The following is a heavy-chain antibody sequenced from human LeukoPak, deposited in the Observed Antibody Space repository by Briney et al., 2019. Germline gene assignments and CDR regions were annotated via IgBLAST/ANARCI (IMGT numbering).Heavy chain of an antibody. V-gene: IGHV3-23*01. CDR2: ILASGSPT. D-gene: IGHD2-8*01. Sequence: GGSLRLSCAASGFNFNSYTMNWVRQAPGKGLQWVANILASGSPTHYADSVKGRFIISRDNSKNTVYLQMNSLRVEDTAIYYCAKDLRPDGVDNFDHWGQGILVTVSS. J-gene: IGHJ4*02. CDR3: AKDLRPDGVDNFDH. CDR1: GFNFNSYT.